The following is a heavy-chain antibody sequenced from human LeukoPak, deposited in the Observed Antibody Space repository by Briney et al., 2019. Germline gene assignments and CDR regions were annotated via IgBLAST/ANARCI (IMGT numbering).Heavy chain of an antibody. D-gene: IGHD2-2*01. CDR2: ISWNSGSM. CDR3: ARAFEGIGVVVPAQSSLFYMDV. V-gene: IGHV3-9*01. Sequence: GGSLRLSCAASGFSFDDYAMHWVRQAPGKGLEWVAGISWNSGSMDYVDSVKGRFTISRDNAKNSLYLQMNSLRAEDTAVYYCARAFEGIGVVVPAQSSLFYMDVWGKGTTVTISS. CDR1: GFSFDDYA. J-gene: IGHJ6*03.